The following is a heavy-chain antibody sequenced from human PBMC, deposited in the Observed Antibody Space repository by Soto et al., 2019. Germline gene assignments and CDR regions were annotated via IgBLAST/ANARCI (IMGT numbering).Heavy chain of an antibody. CDR3: AKDPGKYYYDSSGYSDY. CDR2: ISGSGGST. CDR1: GFTFSSYA. V-gene: IGHV3-23*01. D-gene: IGHD3-22*01. J-gene: IGHJ4*02. Sequence: EVQLLESGGGLVQPGGSLRLSCAASGFTFSSYAMSWVRQAPGKGLEWVSAISGSGGSTYYADSVKGRFTISRDNSKHPLYLQMNSLRAEDAAVDYCAKDPGKYYYDSSGYSDYWGQGTLVTVSS.